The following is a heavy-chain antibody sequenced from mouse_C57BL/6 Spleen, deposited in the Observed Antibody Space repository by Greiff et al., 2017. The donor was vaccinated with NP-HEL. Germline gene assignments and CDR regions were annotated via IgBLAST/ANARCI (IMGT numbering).Heavy chain of an antibody. CDR2: IDPSDSYT. Sequence: QVQLQQPGAELVMPGASVKLSCKASGYTFTSYWMHWVKQRPGQGLEWIGEIDPSDSYTNYNQKFQGKSTLTVDKSSSTAYMQLSSLTSEDSAVYYCTRGGLRRGVFDYWGQGTTLTVSS. CDR3: TRGGLRRGVFDY. J-gene: IGHJ2*01. V-gene: IGHV1-69*01. D-gene: IGHD2-2*01. CDR1: GYTFTSYW.